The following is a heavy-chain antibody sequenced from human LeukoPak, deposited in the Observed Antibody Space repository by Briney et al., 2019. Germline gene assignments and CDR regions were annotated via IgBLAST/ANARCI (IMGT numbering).Heavy chain of an antibody. D-gene: IGHD3-16*01. Sequence: PSETLSLTCTVSGGPISSYYWSWIRQPPGKGLEWIGSIYYSGSTNYNPSLKSRVTISVDTSKNQFSLKLSSVTAADTAMYYCARVKDPGGYYYYYYMDVWGKGTTVTVSS. CDR3: ARVKDPGGYYYYYYMDV. J-gene: IGHJ6*03. CDR2: IYYSGST. CDR1: GGPISSYY. V-gene: IGHV4-59*12.